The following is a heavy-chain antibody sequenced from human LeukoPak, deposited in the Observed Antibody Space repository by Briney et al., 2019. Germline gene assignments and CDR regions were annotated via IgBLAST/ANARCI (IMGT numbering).Heavy chain of an antibody. J-gene: IGHJ4*02. CDR1: GGSFSGYY. CDR2: INHSGST. D-gene: IGHD6-13*01. V-gene: IGHV4-34*01. CDR3: AREVGAAAGTIDY. Sequence: PAETLTLTCAVYGGSFSGYYWSWIRQPPGKGLEWIGEINHSGSTNYNASLKSRVTVSVDTSKNQFSLKLSSLTAADTAVYYCAREVGAAAGTIDYWGQGTSVSASS.